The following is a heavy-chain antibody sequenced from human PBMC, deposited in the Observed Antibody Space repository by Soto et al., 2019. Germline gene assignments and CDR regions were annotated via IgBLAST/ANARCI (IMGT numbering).Heavy chain of an antibody. CDR1: GFTFSSYW. V-gene: IGHV3-74*01. CDR2: INSDGSST. D-gene: IGHD3-10*01. J-gene: IGHJ4*02. CDR3: GRGASGSYRLDY. Sequence: EVQLVESGGGLVQPGGSLRLSCAASGFTFSSYWMHWVRQAPGKGLVWVSRINSDGSSTNYADSVKGQFTISRDNAKNTLYLQMNSLRAEDTAVYYCGRGASGSYRLDYWGQGPLVTVSS.